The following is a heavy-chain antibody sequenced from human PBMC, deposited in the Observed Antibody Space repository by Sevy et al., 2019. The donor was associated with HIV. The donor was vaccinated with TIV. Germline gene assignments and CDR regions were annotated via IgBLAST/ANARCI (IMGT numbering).Heavy chain of an antibody. CDR2: IRYDGNNK. CDR3: AKGREQGYYYGMDV. J-gene: IGHJ6*02. D-gene: IGHD1-26*01. V-gene: IGHV3-30*02. Sequence: GGSLRLSCAASGFTFSSYRMHWVRQAPGKGLEWVAFIRYDGNNKYYTGSVKGRFTISRDNSKNTLYLQMNSLRAEDTAVYYCAKGREQGYYYGMDVWGQGTTVTVSS. CDR1: GFTFSSYR.